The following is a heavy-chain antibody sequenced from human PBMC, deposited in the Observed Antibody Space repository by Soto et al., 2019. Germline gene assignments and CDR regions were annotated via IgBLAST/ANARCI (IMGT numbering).Heavy chain of an antibody. V-gene: IGHV3-23*01. CDR3: AKEMIASTLADFFDY. J-gene: IGHJ4*02. CDR2: IRGSGGRT. CDR1: GFTFSNYG. Sequence: EVQLLESGGGLIQPGGSLRLSCEASGFTFSNYGMTWVRLAPGKGLEWVSTIRGSGGRTFYADPVKGRFTISRDKSKNTLYLQMNSLRAEDTAVYYCAKEMIASTLADFFDYWGQGTLVTVSS. D-gene: IGHD2-21*01.